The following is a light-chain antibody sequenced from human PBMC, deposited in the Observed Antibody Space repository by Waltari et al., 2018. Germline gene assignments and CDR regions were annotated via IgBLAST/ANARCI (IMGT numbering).Light chain of an antibody. CDR1: SSDVGAYNH. J-gene: IGLJ1*01. Sequence: QSALTQPASVSGSPGQSITISCTGTSSDVGAYNHVSWYQQHPGKAPYLMLFDVTERPSGVSDRFSGSKSGNTASLTISGLQAEDEADYYCSSYTGFSTCVFGSGTHLIVL. CDR3: SSYTGFSTCV. V-gene: IGLV2-14*03. CDR2: DVT.